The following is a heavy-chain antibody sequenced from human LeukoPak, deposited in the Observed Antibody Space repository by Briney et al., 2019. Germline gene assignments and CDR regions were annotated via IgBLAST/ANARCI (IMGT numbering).Heavy chain of an antibody. CDR2: ISNNGGYT. Sequence: GGSLRLSCAASGFTFSTCPIHWVRQAPGKGLEWVSAISNNGGYTYYAASVQGRFTISRDNSKSTLCLQMNSLRAEDTAVYYCAKQLGYCSDGSCYFPYWGQGTLVTVSS. D-gene: IGHD2-15*01. CDR3: AKQLGYCSDGSCYFPY. J-gene: IGHJ4*02. CDR1: GFTFSTCP. V-gene: IGHV3-23*01.